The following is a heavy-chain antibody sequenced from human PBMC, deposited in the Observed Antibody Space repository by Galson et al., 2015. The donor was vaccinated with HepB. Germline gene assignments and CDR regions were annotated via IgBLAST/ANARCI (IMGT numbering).Heavy chain of an antibody. CDR2: INPNSGGT. CDR1: TFIGHY. J-gene: IGHJ5*02. CDR3: AILGVGSIP. D-gene: IGHD1-26*01. Sequence: TFIGHYMYWVRQAPGQGLEWMGWINPNSGGTNYAQKFQGRVTMTRDTSISTAYMELSRLRSDDTAVYYCAILGVGSIPWGQGTVVTVSS. V-gene: IGHV1-2*02.